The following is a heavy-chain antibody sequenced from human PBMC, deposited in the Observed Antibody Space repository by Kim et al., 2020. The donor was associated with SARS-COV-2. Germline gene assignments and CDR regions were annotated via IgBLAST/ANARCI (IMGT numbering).Heavy chain of an antibody. CDR1: GFTFSSYG. V-gene: IGHV3-30*18. CDR2: ISYDGSNK. D-gene: IGHD4-17*01. CDR3: AKDDYGDSDAFDI. J-gene: IGHJ3*02. Sequence: GGSLRLSCAASGFTFSSYGMHWVRQAPGKGLEWVAVISYDGSNKYYADSVKGRLTISRDNSKNTLYLQMNSLRAEDTAVYYCAKDDYGDSDAFDIWGQGTMVTVSS.